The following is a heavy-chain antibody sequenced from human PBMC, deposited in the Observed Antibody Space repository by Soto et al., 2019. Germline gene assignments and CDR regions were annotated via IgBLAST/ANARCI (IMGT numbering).Heavy chain of an antibody. CDR1: GFTFSTYA. V-gene: IGHV3-23*01. J-gene: IGHJ4*02. Sequence: GGSLRLSCAASGFTFSTYAMSWVRQAPGKGLKWVSAISGSGGSTYYADSVKGRFTISRDNSKNTLYLQMNSLRAEDTAVYYCAKGRTGTTGRYFDYWGQGTLVTVSS. D-gene: IGHD1-1*01. CDR2: ISGSGGST. CDR3: AKGRTGTTGRYFDY.